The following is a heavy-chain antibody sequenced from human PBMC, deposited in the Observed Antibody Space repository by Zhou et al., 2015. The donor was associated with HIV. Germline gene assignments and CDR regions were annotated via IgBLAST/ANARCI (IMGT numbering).Heavy chain of an antibody. Sequence: QVQLVQSGAEVKKPGSSVKVSCKASGGTFSSYAISWVRQAPGQGLEWMGGIIPIFGTANYAQKFQGRVTITADKSTSTAYMELSSLRSEDTAVYYCARRGYSGYAFVGRDYYYYGMDVWGQGTTVTVSS. CDR2: IIPIFGTA. J-gene: IGHJ6*02. CDR1: GGTFSSYA. CDR3: ARRGYSGYAFVGRDYYYYGMDV. V-gene: IGHV1-69*06. D-gene: IGHD5-12*01.